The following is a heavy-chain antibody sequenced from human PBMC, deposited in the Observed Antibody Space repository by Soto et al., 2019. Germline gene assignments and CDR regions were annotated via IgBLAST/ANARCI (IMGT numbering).Heavy chain of an antibody. Sequence: GGSLRLSCAASGFTFSYYWMHWVRQAPGQGLVWVSRIHSDGSSTTYADSVKGRFTISRDNSKNTLYLQMNSLRAEDTAVYYCAKPFRMGGNWFDPWGQGTLVTVSS. CDR3: AKPFRMGGNWFDP. V-gene: IGHV3-74*01. CDR2: IHSDGSST. J-gene: IGHJ5*02. CDR1: GFTFSYYW. D-gene: IGHD3-16*01.